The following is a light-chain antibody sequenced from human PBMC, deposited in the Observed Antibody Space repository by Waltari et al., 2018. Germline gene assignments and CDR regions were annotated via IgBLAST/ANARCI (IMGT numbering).Light chain of an antibody. CDR2: GAS. CDR1: QSISRY. J-gene: IGKJ1*01. V-gene: IGKV3-20*01. Sequence: LTPSPATLSLFRGERATLSCRASQSISRYLAWYQQKPGQAPRLLIYGASTRATGIPDRFSGSGSGTDFSLTISGLEPEDSAVYYCQHHFRLPATFGQGTKVEIK. CDR3: QHHFRLPAT.